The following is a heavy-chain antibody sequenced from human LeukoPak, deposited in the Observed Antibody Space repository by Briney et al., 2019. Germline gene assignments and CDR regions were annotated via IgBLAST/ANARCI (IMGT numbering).Heavy chain of an antibody. J-gene: IGHJ3*02. CDR2: IIPIFGTA. CDR3: ARAEIVVVPAARPSAFDI. Sequence: SVKVSCKASGGTFSSYAISWVRQAPGQGLEWMGGIIPIFGTANYAQKFQGRVTITTDESTSTAYMELSSLRSEDTAVYYCARAEIVVVPAARPSAFDIWGQGTMVTVSS. V-gene: IGHV1-69*05. CDR1: GGTFSSYA. D-gene: IGHD2-2*01.